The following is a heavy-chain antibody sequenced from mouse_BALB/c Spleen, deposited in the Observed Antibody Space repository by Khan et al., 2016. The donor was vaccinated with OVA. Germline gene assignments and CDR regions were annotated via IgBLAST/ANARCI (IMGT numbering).Heavy chain of an antibody. J-gene: IGHJ3*01. CDR1: GYTFISYD. V-gene: IGHV1-85*01. CDR3: ARGGYGGFAY. Sequence: QVQLQQSGAELVKPGASVKLSCKASGYTFISYDINWVRQRPEQGLEWIGWMFPGDGSTKYNENFKGKATLTTDKSSSTAYMQLSRLTSEDSGAYFCARGGYGGFAYWGQGTLVTVAA. D-gene: IGHD2-14*01. CDR2: MFPGDGST.